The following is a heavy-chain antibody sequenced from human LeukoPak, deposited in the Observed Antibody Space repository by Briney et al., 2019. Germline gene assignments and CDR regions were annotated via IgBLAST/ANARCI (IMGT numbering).Heavy chain of an antibody. D-gene: IGHD4-17*01. V-gene: IGHV3-48*03. Sequence: PGGSLRLSCAASGFTFSSYEMNWVHQAPGKGLEWVSYISSSGSTIYYADSVKGRFTISIDNAKNSLYLQMNSLRAEDTAVYYCARAYLHDYGDYQWFDPWGQGTLVTVSS. CDR2: ISSSGSTI. CDR1: GFTFSSYE. J-gene: IGHJ5*02. CDR3: ARAYLHDYGDYQWFDP.